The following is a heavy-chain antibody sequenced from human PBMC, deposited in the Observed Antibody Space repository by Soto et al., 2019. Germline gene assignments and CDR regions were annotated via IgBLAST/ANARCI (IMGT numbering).Heavy chain of an antibody. Sequence: EVQLVESGGGLVKPGGSLRLSCAASGFTFSNAWMSWVRQAPGKGLEWVGRIKSKTDGGTTDYAAPVKGRFTISRDDSKNTLYLQMNSPKTEDTAVYYCTTDPPKAWLGSFDYWGQGTLVTVSS. J-gene: IGHJ4*02. CDR3: TTDPPKAWLGSFDY. CDR1: GFTFSNAW. V-gene: IGHV3-15*01. CDR2: IKSKTDGGTT. D-gene: IGHD6-19*01.